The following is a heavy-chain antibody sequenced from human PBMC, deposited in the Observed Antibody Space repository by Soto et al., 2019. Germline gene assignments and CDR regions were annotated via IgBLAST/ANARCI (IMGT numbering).Heavy chain of an antibody. CDR2: ISGSGGST. CDR1: GFTFSSYA. CDR3: AKVLGHDYGDSQRYYYYGMDV. D-gene: IGHD4-17*01. J-gene: IGHJ6*02. Sequence: GGSLRLSCAASGFTFSSYAMSWVRQAPGKGLEWVSAISGSGGSTYYADSVKGRFTISRDNSKNTLYLQMNSLRAEDTAVYYCAKVLGHDYGDSQRYYYYGMDVWGQGTTVTVSS. V-gene: IGHV3-23*01.